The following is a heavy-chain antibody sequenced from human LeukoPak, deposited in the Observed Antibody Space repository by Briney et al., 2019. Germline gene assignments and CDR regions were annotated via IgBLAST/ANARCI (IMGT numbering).Heavy chain of an antibody. CDR2: IYYSGST. Sequence: PSETLSLTCTVSGGSISSSSYYWGWIRQPPGKGLEWIGSIYYSGSTYYNPSLKSRVTISVDMSKNQFSLKLSSVTAADTAVYYCARELQWLVRGAFDYWGQGTLVTVSS. J-gene: IGHJ4*02. CDR3: ARELQWLVRGAFDY. CDR1: GGSISSSSYY. V-gene: IGHV4-39*02. D-gene: IGHD6-19*01.